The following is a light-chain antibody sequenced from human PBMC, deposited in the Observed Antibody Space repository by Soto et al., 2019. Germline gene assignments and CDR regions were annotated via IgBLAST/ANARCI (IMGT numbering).Light chain of an antibody. CDR2: GAS. V-gene: IGKV3-20*01. CDR1: QSVSNNY. J-gene: IGKJ1*01. CDR3: QRFGTSPPWT. Sequence: IVLTQSPGTLSLSPGERATLSCRASQSVSNNYLAWYQQKPGQAPRLLIYGASSRATGIPDRFSGSGSGTDFTLTITRLEPEDFAVYYCQRFGTSPPWTFGQGTKVDIK.